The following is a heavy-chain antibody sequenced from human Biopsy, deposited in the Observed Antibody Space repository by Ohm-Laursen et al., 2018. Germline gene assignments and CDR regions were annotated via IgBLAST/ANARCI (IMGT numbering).Heavy chain of an antibody. CDR3: ARHPTGFWFDP. Sequence: TLSLTCTVSGGSISSSTTYYWAWLRQPPGKGLEWIGSIYNTETTFYNPSLKSRVTIPFDTSTNQFSLKVSSVTAADTALYFCARHPTGFWFDPWGHGTLVTVSS. J-gene: IGHJ5*02. V-gene: IGHV4-39*01. CDR2: IYNTETT. CDR1: GGSISSSTTYY.